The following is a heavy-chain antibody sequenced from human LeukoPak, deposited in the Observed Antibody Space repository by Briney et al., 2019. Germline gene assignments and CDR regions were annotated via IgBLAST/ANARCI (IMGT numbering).Heavy chain of an antibody. D-gene: IGHD4-17*01. J-gene: IGHJ4*02. CDR1: GGSFSGYY. V-gene: IGHV4-34*01. CDR3: ARGGLTYGGNSNY. Sequence: SETLSLTCTVYGGSFSGYYWGWIRQPPGKGLEWIGEITHSGSTNYNPSLKSRVTISVDTSKTQFSLKLNSVTAADTAVYYCARGGLTYGGNSNYWGQGTLVTVSS. CDR2: ITHSGST.